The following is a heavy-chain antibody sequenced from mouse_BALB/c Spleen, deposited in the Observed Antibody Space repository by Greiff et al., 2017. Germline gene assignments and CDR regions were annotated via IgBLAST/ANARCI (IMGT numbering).Heavy chain of an antibody. CDR2: IDPETGGT. D-gene: IGHD1-1*02. J-gene: IGHJ3*01. CDR3: NYGFAY. Sequence: QVHVKQSGAELVRPGASVTLSCKASGYTFTDYEMHWVKQTPVHGLEWIGAIDPETGGTAYNQKFKGKATLTADKSSSTAYMELRSLTSEDSAVYYCNYGFAYWGQGTLVTVSA. CDR1: GYTFTDYE. V-gene: IGHV1-15*01.